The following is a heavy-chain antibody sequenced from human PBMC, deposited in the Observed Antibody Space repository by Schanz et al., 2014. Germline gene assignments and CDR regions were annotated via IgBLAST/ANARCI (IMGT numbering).Heavy chain of an antibody. CDR1: GSTFSIYG. V-gene: IGHV3-23*04. CDR3: AKHVRSLTGNDY. Sequence: DVQLVESGGGLVKPGGSLRLSCAASGSTFSIYGMSWVRQAPGKGLEWVAYISNSGTTIYYADSVKGRFIISRDNSKNTLYLQVNSLRAEDTAVYYCAKHVRSLTGNDYWGQGTLVTVSS. D-gene: IGHD3-9*01. J-gene: IGHJ4*02. CDR2: ISNSGTTI.